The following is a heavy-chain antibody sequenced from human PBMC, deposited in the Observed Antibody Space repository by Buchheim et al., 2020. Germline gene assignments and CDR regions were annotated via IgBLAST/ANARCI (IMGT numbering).Heavy chain of an antibody. CDR3: AKDQVVPAAIGSMDV. Sequence: QVQLVESGGGVVQPGRSLRLSCAASGFTFSSYGMHWVRQAPGKGLEWVAVISYDGSNKYYADSVKGRFTISRDNSKNTLYLQRNSLRAEDTAVYYCAKDQVVPAAIGSMDVWGQGTT. V-gene: IGHV3-30*18. J-gene: IGHJ6*02. D-gene: IGHD2-2*01. CDR1: GFTFSSYG. CDR2: ISYDGSNK.